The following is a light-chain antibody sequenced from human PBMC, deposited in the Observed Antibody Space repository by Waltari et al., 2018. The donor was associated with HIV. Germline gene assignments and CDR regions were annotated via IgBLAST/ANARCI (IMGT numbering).Light chain of an antibody. J-gene: IGLJ2*01. CDR2: RNK. CDR1: SSNIGRNY. CDR3: AACDDSLSGVI. V-gene: IGLV1-47*01. Sequence: QSVLTQPPSASGTPGQRVTISCSGSSSNIGRNYVYWYQQVAGTAANLVIERNKERPSGVRDRGSGSESGTSTSLAISGLRSEDEADYYCAACDDSLSGVIFGGGTKLTVL.